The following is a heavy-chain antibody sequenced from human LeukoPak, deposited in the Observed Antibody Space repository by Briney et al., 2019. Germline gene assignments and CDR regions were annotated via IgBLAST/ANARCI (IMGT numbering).Heavy chain of an antibody. CDR2: IYYSGST. J-gene: IGHJ4*02. Sequence: PSETLSLTCTVSGGSISSSSYYWGWIRQPPGKWLEWVGSIYYSGSTYYNPSLKSRVTISVDTSKNQFSLKLSSVTAADTAVYYCARETYGDYGRGYFDYWGQGTLVTVSS. CDR1: GGSISSSSYY. D-gene: IGHD4-17*01. V-gene: IGHV4-39*07. CDR3: ARETYGDYGRGYFDY.